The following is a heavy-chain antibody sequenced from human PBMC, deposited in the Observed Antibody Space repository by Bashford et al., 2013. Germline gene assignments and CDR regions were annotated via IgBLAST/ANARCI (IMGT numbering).Heavy chain of an antibody. CDR1: GNTFIDYG. D-gene: IGHD1-26*01. V-gene: IGHV1-18*01. J-gene: IGHJ3*01. CDR3: ARDGPVVGVWNAFDV. CDR2: ISPYNGNK. Sequence: ASVKVSCKTSGNTFIDYGISWVRQAPGQGLEWMGWISPYNGNKDYAQKFQGRVTMTTDLSTSTAYMELTSLTSDDTAVYFCARDGPVVGVWNAFDVWGQGTVVTVSS.